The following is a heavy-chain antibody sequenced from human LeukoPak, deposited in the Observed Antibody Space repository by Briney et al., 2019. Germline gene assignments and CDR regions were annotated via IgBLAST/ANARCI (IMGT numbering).Heavy chain of an antibody. D-gene: IGHD3-16*01. V-gene: IGHV1-2*02. CDR1: GYTCPGYY. CDR2: INPNSGGT. J-gene: IGHJ4*02. CDR3: ARDVTEGGF. Sequence: GASVKVSCKPSGYTCPGYYMHWVRQAPGQGLEWMGWINPNSGGTNYAQKIQGRVTMTRDTSISTAYMELSRLRCDDTAVCYCARDVTEGGFWGQGTLVTVSS.